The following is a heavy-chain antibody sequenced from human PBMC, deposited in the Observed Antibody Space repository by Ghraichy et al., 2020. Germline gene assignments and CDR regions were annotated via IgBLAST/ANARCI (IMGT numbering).Heavy chain of an antibody. D-gene: IGHD3-9*01. V-gene: IGHV1-18*01. CDR1: GYTFTSYG. CDR2: ISAYNGNT. Sequence: ASVKVSCKASGYTFTSYGISWVRQAPGQGLEWMGWISAYNGNTNYAQKLQGRVTMTTDTSTSTAYMELRSLRSDDTAVYYCARDSVLRYFDWLPNYFDYWGQGTLVTVSS. J-gene: IGHJ4*02. CDR3: ARDSVLRYFDWLPNYFDY.